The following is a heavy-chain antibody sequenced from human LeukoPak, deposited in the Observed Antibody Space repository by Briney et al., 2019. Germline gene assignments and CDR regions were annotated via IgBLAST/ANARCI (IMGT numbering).Heavy chain of an antibody. CDR1: GFTFNNYG. J-gene: IGHJ3*02. D-gene: IGHD1-26*01. CDR3: AKNKRQWELLHAFDI. Sequence: PGRSLRLSCAASGFTFNNYGMHWVRQVPGKGLEWVAVISYDGSNKFYADSVKGRFTISRDSSKNTLSLQMISLRDGDTAVYFCAKNKRQWELLHAFDIWGQGTVVTVSS. CDR2: ISYDGSNK. V-gene: IGHV3-30*18.